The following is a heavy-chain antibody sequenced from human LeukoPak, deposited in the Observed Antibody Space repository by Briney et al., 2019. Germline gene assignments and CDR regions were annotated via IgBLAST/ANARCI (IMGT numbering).Heavy chain of an antibody. CDR3: ARGNLAAARHS. J-gene: IGHJ4*02. V-gene: IGHV1-2*02. CDR2: MNPNGGGT. D-gene: IGHD6-25*01. CDR1: GYTFTDYY. Sequence: GASVKVSCKASGYTFTDYYIHWVRQAPGQGFEWMGWMNPNGGGTRYAQKSQGRVTMTRDTSIRTAYMELSRLRSDDTAVYYCARGNLAAARHSWGQGTLVTVSS.